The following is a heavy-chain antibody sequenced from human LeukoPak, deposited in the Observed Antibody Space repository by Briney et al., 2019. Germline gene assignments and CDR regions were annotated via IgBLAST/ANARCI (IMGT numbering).Heavy chain of an antibody. Sequence: SVKVSCKASGGTFSSYAISWVRQAPGQALEWMGGIIPIFGTANYAQKFQGRVTITADESTSTAYMELSSLRSEDTAVYYCARGKDCSSTSCYSEVNNWFDPWGQGTLVTVSS. CDR3: ARGKDCSSTSCYSEVNNWFDP. CDR1: GGTFSSYA. J-gene: IGHJ5*02. D-gene: IGHD2-2*01. V-gene: IGHV1-69*13. CDR2: IIPIFGTA.